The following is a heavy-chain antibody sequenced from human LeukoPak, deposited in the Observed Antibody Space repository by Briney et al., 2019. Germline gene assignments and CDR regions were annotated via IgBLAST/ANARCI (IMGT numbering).Heavy chain of an antibody. CDR3: ARGTGIFGVGYYYYMDV. CDR1: GGSISSYY. CDR2: IYTSGST. Sequence: SETLSLTCTVSGGSISSYYWSWIRQPAGKGLEWIGRIYTSGSTNYNPSLKSRVTMSVDTSKSQFSLKLSSVTAADTAVYYCARGTGIFGVGYYYYMDVWGKGTTVTVSS. V-gene: IGHV4-4*07. J-gene: IGHJ6*03. D-gene: IGHD3-3*01.